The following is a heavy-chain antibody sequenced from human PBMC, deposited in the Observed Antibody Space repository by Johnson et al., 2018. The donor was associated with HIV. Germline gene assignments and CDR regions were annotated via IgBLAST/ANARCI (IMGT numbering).Heavy chain of an antibody. CDR3: ARDLDTAMVTCAFDI. CDR1: GFTFSNAW. V-gene: IGHV3-23*04. CDR2: ISGSGGST. J-gene: IGHJ3*02. D-gene: IGHD5-18*01. Sequence: VQLVESGGGLVKPGGSLRLSCAASGFTFSNAWMSWVRQAPGTGLEWVSAISGSGGSTYYAASVKGRFTISRDTSQNKLCLQMNSLSDEDTGVSYCARDLDTAMVTCAFDIWCQGTMVTVSS.